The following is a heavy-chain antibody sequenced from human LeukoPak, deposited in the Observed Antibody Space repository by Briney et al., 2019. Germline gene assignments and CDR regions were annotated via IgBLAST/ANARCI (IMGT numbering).Heavy chain of an antibody. J-gene: IGHJ4*02. CDR3: AREGSDY. CDR2: MNPNSGNT. V-gene: IGHV1-8*03. CDR1: GYTFTSYD. Sequence: GASVKVSCKASGYTFTSYDINWVRQATGQGLEWMGYMNPNSGNTGYAQKFQSRVTITTNTSTSTAYMELSSLRSDDTAVYYCAREGSDYWGQGTLVTVSS.